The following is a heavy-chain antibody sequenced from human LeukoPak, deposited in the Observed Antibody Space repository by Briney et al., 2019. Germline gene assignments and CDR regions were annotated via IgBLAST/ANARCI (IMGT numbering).Heavy chain of an antibody. CDR3: ARETLRRGIAAAGTWAFDI. CDR1: GFTFDDYG. J-gene: IGHJ3*02. D-gene: IGHD6-13*01. V-gene: IGHV3-20*04. CDR2: INWNGGST. Sequence: GGSLRLSCAASGFTFDDYGMSWVRQVPGKGLEWDSGINWNGGSTGYADSVKGRFTISRDNAKNSLYLQMNSLRAEDTALYYCARETLRRGIAAAGTWAFDIWGQGTMVTVSS.